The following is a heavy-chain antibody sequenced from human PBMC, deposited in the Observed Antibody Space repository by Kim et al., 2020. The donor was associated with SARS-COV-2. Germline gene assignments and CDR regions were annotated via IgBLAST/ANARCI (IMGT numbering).Heavy chain of an antibody. V-gene: IGHV4-34*01. J-gene: IGHJ5*02. Sequence: NYNPSLKSRVTISVDTSKNQFSLKLSSVTAADTAVYYCARGGIFDIGFDPWGQGTLVTVSS. CDR3: ARGGIFDIGFDP. D-gene: IGHD2-15*01.